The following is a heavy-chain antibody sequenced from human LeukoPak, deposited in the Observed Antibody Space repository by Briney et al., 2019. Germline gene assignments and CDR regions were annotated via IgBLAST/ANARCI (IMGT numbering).Heavy chain of an antibody. Sequence: PGGSLRLSCAASGFTFSSYWMSWVRQAPGKGLEWVANIKQDGSEKYYVDSVKGRFTISRDNAKNSLYLQMNSLRAEDTAVYYCARAIAIHYYYYMDVWGKGTTVTVSS. CDR2: IKQDGSEK. J-gene: IGHJ6*03. CDR3: ARAIAIHYYYYMDV. D-gene: IGHD5-18*01. CDR1: GFTFSSYW. V-gene: IGHV3-7*01.